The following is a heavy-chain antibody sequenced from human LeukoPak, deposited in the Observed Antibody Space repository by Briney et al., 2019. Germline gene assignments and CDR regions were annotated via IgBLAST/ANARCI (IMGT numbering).Heavy chain of an antibody. J-gene: IGHJ6*04. CDR3: AELGITMIGGV. Sequence: PGGSLRLSCAASGFTFSGYWMHWVRQAPGKGLVWVSRIKSDGSITSYADSVKGRVTISRDNAKNTLYLQMNSLRAEDTAVYYCAELGITMIGGVWGKGTTVTISS. V-gene: IGHV3-74*01. D-gene: IGHD3-10*02. CDR2: IKSDGSIT. CDR1: GFTFSGYW.